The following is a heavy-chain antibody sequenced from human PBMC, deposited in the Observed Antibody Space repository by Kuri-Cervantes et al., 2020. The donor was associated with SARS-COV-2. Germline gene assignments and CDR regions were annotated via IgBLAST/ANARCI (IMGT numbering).Heavy chain of an antibody. D-gene: IGHD2-15*01. CDR3: ATPVNCSGGSCYSQFDY. CDR1: GYSFTSYW. J-gene: IGHJ4*02. Sequence: GESLKISCKGSGYSFTSYWISWVRQMPGKGLEWMGRIDPSDSYTNYSPSFQGHVTISADKSISTAYLQWSSLKASDTAMYYCATPVNCSGGSCYSQFDYWGQGTLVTVSS. V-gene: IGHV5-10-1*01. CDR2: IDPSDSYT.